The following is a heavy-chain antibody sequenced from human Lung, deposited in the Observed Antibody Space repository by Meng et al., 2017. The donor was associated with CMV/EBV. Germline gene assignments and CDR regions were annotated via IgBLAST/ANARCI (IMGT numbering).Heavy chain of an antibody. Sequence: SGPTLVXPTETLTLTCTVSGFSLSNARMGVSWIRQPPGKALEWLAHIFSNDEKSYSTSLKSRLTISKDTSKSQVVLTMTNMDPVDTATYYCARHLPTYYYDSSGYYYPYYYYGMDVWGQGXTVTVSS. CDR2: IFSNDEK. CDR3: ARHLPTYYYDSSGYYYPYYYYGMDV. CDR1: GFSLSNARMG. J-gene: IGHJ6*02. D-gene: IGHD3-22*01. V-gene: IGHV2-26*01.